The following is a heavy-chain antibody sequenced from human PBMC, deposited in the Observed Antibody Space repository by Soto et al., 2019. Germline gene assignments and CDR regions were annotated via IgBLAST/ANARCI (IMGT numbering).Heavy chain of an antibody. CDR1: GFTFSSYW. D-gene: IGHD1-26*01. Sequence: EVQLVESGGGLVQPGGSLRLSCAASGFTFSSYWMHWVRQAPGKGLVWVSRIKTDGSVTSYADSVKGRFTISRDNAKNTLYLQMKSLRAEDTAVYYCARVGVGAYYFDYWGQGTLVTVSS. V-gene: IGHV3-74*01. J-gene: IGHJ4*02. CDR2: IKTDGSVT. CDR3: ARVGVGAYYFDY.